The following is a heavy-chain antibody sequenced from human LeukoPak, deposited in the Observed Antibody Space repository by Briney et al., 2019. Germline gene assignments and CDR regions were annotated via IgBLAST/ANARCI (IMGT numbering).Heavy chain of an antibody. Sequence: PGRSVRLSCAASGFTFSSYSMTWVRQAPGKGLEWVSSMSCGSRYIYYADSVRGRFTISRDNAKNSLYLLMNSLRAEDTAVYYCARDRPTGASRLFVVQWGQGTLVTVSS. J-gene: IGHJ4*02. CDR2: MSCGSRYI. CDR1: GFTFSSYS. CDR3: ARDRPTGASRLFVVQ. D-gene: IGHD3-3*01. V-gene: IGHV3-21*01.